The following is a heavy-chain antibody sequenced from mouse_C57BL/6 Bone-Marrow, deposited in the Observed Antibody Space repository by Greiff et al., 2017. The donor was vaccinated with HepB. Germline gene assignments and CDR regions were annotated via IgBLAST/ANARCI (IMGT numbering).Heavy chain of an antibody. CDR1: GYSITSGYY. J-gene: IGHJ3*01. CDR2: ISYDGSN. D-gene: IGHD1-3*01. V-gene: IGHV3-6*01. CDR3: ARKWGLFAY. Sequence: ESGPGLVKPSQSLSLTCSVTGYSITSGYYWNWIRQFPGNKLEWMGYISYDGSNNYNPSLKNRISITRDTSKNQFFLKLNSVTTEDTATYYCARKWGLFAYWGQGTLVTVSA.